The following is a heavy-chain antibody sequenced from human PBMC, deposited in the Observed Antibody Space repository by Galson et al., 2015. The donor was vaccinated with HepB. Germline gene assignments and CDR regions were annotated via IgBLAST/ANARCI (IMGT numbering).Heavy chain of an antibody. J-gene: IGHJ4*02. CDR3: ARVQWLSFGSVRRVGSWTYFDY. CDR1: GFTANSND. CDR2: IYSRGST. D-gene: IGHD3-10*01. V-gene: IGHV3-66*01. Sequence: SLRLSCAVSGFTANSNDMSWVRQAPGKGLEWVSTIYSRGSTNYADTVKGSFTISRDNSKNTLFLQMNSLRVDDTAVYFCARVQWLSFGSVRRVGSWTYFDYWGQGTLVTVSS.